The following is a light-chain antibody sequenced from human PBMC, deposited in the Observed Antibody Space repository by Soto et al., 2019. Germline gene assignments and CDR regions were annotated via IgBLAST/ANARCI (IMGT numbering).Light chain of an antibody. CDR1: QNVNNNY. V-gene: IGKV3-20*01. CDR2: GAS. Sequence: EIVLTQSPGTLPLSPGERATLSCRASQNVNNNYLAWYQQKPGQAPRLLIYGASRRATDIPDRFSGSGSGTDFTLTISRLEPEDSAVYSCQQYGSAPLTFGGGTKVEIK. J-gene: IGKJ4*01. CDR3: QQYGSAPLT.